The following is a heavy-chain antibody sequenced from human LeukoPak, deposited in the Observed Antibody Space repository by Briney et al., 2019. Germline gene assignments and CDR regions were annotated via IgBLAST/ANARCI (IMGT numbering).Heavy chain of an antibody. J-gene: IGHJ4*02. D-gene: IGHD3-22*01. Sequence: PGWSLRLSCAASGFTFSSYSMNWVRQAPGKGLEWVSSISSSSSYIYYADSVKGRFTISRDNAKNSLYLQMNSLRAEDTAVYYCARDGVVDPTGLDYWGQGTLVTVSS. CDR1: GFTFSSYS. CDR2: ISSSSSYI. CDR3: ARDGVVDPTGLDY. V-gene: IGHV3-21*01.